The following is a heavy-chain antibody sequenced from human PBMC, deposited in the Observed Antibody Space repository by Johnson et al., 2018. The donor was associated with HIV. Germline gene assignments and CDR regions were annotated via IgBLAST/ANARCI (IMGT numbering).Heavy chain of an antibody. V-gene: IGHV3-11*04. CDR1: GFIFSDYY. CDR2: ISNSASAI. J-gene: IGHJ3*02. CDR3: ARGEDYGGNFGALDI. D-gene: IGHD4-23*01. Sequence: QVQVVESGGGLVKPGGSLRLSCAASGFIFSDYYLTWIRQAPGKGLEWISYISNSASAIYYADSVKGRFTISRDNAKTSLYLQMNSLRVEDTAVYYCARGEDYGGNFGALDIWGQGTMVTVSS.